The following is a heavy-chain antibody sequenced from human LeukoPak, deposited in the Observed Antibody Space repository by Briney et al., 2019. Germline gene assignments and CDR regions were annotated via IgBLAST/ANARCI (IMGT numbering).Heavy chain of an antibody. CDR1: GYTFTSYG. Sequence: ASVKVSCKASGYTFTSYGISWVRQAPGQGLEWMGWISAYNGNTNYAQKFQGRVTMTRDTSISTAYMELSRLRSDDTAVYYCARDCKEGGYDDYYYYMDVWGKGTTVTVSS. J-gene: IGHJ6*03. CDR3: ARDCKEGGYDDYYYYMDV. D-gene: IGHD5-12*01. CDR2: ISAYNGNT. V-gene: IGHV1-18*01.